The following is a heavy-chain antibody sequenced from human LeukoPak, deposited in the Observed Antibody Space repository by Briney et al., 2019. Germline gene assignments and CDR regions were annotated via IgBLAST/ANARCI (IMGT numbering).Heavy chain of an antibody. J-gene: IGHJ5*02. V-gene: IGHV3-21*01. CDR1: GFTFSNYG. CDR2: ISSSSSYI. CDR3: ARDLGKSVWGSYRSGNWFDP. Sequence: PGGSLRLSCAASGFTFSNYGLSWVRQAPGKGLEWVSSISSSSSYIYYADSVKGRFTISRDNAKNSLYLQMNSLRAEDTAVYYCARDLGKSVWGSYRSGNWFDPWGQGTLVTVSS. D-gene: IGHD3-16*02.